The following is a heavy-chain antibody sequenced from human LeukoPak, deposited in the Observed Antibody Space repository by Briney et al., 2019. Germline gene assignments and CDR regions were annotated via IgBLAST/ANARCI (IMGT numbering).Heavy chain of an antibody. CDR3: ARGTAVVTYYFDY. V-gene: IGHV4-34*11. CDR1: GDSFSGYY. D-gene: IGHD4-23*01. CDR2: IYYSGST. J-gene: IGHJ4*02. Sequence: SETLSLTCAVYGDSFSGYYWSWIRHPPGKGLEWCGYIYYSGSTNYNPSLKSRVTISVDTSKNQYSLNLSSVTAADTAVYYCARGTAVVTYYFDYWGQGTLVTVSS.